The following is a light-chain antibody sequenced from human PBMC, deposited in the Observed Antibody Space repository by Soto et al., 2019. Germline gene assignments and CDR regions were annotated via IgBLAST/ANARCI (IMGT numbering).Light chain of an antibody. V-gene: IGKV1-5*03. CDR2: KAS. CDR1: QSVDTC. CDR3: QQFDRYPWT. J-gene: IGKJ1*01. Sequence: DIQMTQSPSTLSASVGDRVTITCRARQSVDTCLAWYQQKPGKAPHLLIYKASSLETGVQSSFSGSGSVTEFTLTIGSLQPDDFATYYIQQFDRYPWTFGQGTKVEIK.